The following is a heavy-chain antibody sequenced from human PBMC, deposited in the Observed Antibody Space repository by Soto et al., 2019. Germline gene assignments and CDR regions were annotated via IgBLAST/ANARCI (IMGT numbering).Heavy chain of an antibody. J-gene: IGHJ6*02. V-gene: IGHV3-23*01. CDR3: AKVGYSSSSFGMDV. CDR2: ISGSGGST. D-gene: IGHD6-13*01. CDR1: GFTFSSYA. Sequence: EVQLLESGGGLVQPGGSLRLSCAASGFTFSSYAMSWVRQAPGKGLAWVSAISGSGGSTYYADSVKGLFTISRDNSKNTLYLQMNSLRAEDTAVYYCAKVGYSSSSFGMDVWGQGTTVTVSS.